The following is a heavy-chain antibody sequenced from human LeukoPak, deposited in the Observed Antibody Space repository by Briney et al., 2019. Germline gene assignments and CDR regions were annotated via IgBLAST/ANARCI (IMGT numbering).Heavy chain of an antibody. CDR3: ASRYRSSWWNGFDL. CDR1: GFTFRSYD. J-gene: IGHJ3*01. CDR2: IRYDGNNK. D-gene: IGHD6-6*01. V-gene: IGHV3-30*02. Sequence: QTGGSLRLSCTASGFTFRSYDMLWVRQAPGKGLEWVAFIRYDGNNKFYVDSVKGRFTVSRDNFKSSLDLQMNSLRSEDTAMYYCASRYRSSWWNGFDLCGQGTMVTASS.